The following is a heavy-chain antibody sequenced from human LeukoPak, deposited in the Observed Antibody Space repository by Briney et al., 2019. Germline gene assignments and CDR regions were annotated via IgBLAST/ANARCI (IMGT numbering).Heavy chain of an antibody. Sequence: SETLSLTCTVSGGSISSTTYYWGWIRRPPGKGLEWIGSIYYSGSTYYNPSLKRRLTVSVDTSKNQFSLILSSVTAADTAVYYCVRGSTLRHYQYWGQGTLVTVSS. J-gene: IGHJ4*02. CDR3: VRGSTLRHYQY. CDR2: IYYSGST. D-gene: IGHD3-16*01. CDR1: GGSISSTTYY. V-gene: IGHV4-39*01.